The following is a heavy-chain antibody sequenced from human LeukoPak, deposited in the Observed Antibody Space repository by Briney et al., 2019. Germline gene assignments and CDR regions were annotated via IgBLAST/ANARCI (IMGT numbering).Heavy chain of an antibody. Sequence: PGGSLRLSCAASGFTFSTYNMNWVRQAPGKGLEWVSYISSITSTTYYADSVKGRFTISRDNSKNTLYLQMNSLRAEDTAVYYCAKDLAVDVLWFGELGRYFDYWGQGTLVTVSS. CDR2: ISSITSTT. CDR3: AKDLAVDVLWFGELGRYFDY. V-gene: IGHV3-48*01. CDR1: GFTFSTYN. D-gene: IGHD3-10*01. J-gene: IGHJ4*02.